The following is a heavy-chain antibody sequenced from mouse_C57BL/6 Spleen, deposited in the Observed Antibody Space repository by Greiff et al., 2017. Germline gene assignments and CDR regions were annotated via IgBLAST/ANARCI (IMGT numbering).Heavy chain of an antibody. CDR1: GYTFTDYN. CDR2: INPNNGGT. CDR3: ARHGNYAY. D-gene: IGHD2-1*01. V-gene: IGHV1-18*01. J-gene: IGHJ3*01. Sequence: EVKLMESGPELVKPGASVKIPCKASGYTFTDYNMDWVKQSHGKSLEWIGDINPNNGGTIYNQKFKGKATLTVDKSSSTAYMELRSLTSEDTAVYYCARHGNYAYWGQGTLVTVSA.